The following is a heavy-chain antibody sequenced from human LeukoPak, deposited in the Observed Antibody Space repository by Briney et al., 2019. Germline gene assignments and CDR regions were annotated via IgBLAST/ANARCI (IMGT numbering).Heavy chain of an antibody. D-gene: IGHD4-17*01. V-gene: IGHV3-7*01. CDR2: INQDGSDK. CDR3: ATLEDAVTTFDN. CDR1: GFIFSSCW. Sequence: GGTLRLSCAASGFIFSSCWMSWVRQAPGKGLEWVASINQDGSDKRHADSVKGRFTISRDNAKNSLSLQVNSPRAEDTAAYYCATLEDAVTTFDNWGQATLVTVSS. J-gene: IGHJ4*02.